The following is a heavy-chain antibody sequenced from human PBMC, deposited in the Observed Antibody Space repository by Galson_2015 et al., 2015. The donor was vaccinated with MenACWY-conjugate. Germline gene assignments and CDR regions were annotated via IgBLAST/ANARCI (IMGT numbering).Heavy chain of an antibody. CDR2: ISYDGSNK. Sequence: SLRLSCAASGFTFSSYGMHWVRQAPGKGLEWVGVISYDGSNKYYADSVKGRFTISGDNSKNTLYQQMNSLRAEDTAVYYCAKGHGRFNYYYGMDVWGQGTTVTVSS. V-gene: IGHV3-30*18. CDR1: GFTFSSYG. J-gene: IGHJ6*02. CDR3: AKGHGRFNYYYGMDV. D-gene: IGHD3-10*01.